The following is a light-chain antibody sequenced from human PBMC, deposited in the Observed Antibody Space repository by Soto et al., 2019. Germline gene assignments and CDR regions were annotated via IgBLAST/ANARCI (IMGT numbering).Light chain of an antibody. CDR1: QSVNTN. J-gene: IGKJ3*01. CDR2: SAA. V-gene: IGKV3-15*01. Sequence: ETVMRPSLPTPFVPPGERATLSCRARQSVNTNLAWYQQKPGQAPRLLIFSAATRATGIPARFSGSGSGREFTLTISSLQSEDYAVNYCQQYNNWTPFTFGPGTKVDI. CDR3: QQYNNWTPFT.